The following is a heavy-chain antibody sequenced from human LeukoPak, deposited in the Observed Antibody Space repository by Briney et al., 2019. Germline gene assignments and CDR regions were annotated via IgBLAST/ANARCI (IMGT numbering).Heavy chain of an antibody. Sequence: ASVKVSCKASGYTFTSYDINWVRQATGQGLEWMGWVNPNSGNTGYAQKFQGRVTMTRNTSVSTAYMELSSLRSEDTAVYYCARGHITIFGVVNWFDPWGQGTLVTVSS. J-gene: IGHJ5*02. CDR2: VNPNSGNT. V-gene: IGHV1-8*01. D-gene: IGHD3-3*01. CDR3: ARGHITIFGVVNWFDP. CDR1: GYTFTSYD.